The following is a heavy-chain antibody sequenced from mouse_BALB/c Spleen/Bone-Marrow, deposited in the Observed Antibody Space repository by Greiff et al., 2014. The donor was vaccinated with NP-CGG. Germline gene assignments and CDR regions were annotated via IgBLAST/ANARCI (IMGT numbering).Heavy chain of an antibody. J-gene: IGHJ2*01. Sequence: VKLVESGPGLVQPSQSLSITCTVSGFSLTSYSVHWVRQSPGKGLEWLGVIWSGGSTDYNAAFISRLSISKDNSKSQVFFKMNSLQANDTAIYYCARKRYDENYFDYWGQGTTLTVSS. V-gene: IGHV2-2*02. CDR2: IWSGGST. CDR1: GFSLTSYS. CDR3: ARKRYDENYFDY. D-gene: IGHD2-14*01.